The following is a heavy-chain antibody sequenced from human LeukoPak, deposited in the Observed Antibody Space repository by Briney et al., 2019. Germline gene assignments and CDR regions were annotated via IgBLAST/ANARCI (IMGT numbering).Heavy chain of an antibody. J-gene: IGHJ4*02. CDR2: IYPGDSDT. CDR3: VRLPTARPTRIFDH. D-gene: IGHD6-6*01. V-gene: IGHV5-51*01. CDR1: GYSFTNFW. Sequence: GESLKISRKGSGYSFTNFWIGWVRQMPGKGLGWLGIIYPGDSDTRYSPSFQGQVTISADKSISTAFLQWSSLKASDTAMYYCVRLPTARPTRIFDHWGQGTLVTVSS.